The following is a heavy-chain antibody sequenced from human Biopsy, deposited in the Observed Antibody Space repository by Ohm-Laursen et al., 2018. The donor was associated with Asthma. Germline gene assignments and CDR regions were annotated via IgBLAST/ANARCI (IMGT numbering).Heavy chain of an antibody. CDR1: PGSINDYY. D-gene: IGHD6-13*01. CDR2: VHSSGST. CDR3: ARATSTWSQSGPRFFDH. J-gene: IGHJ5*02. Sequence: SETLSLTCTVSPGSINDYYWNWIRQFPGKGLEWIDYVHSSGSTRFNPSLKSRVTVSVDTSVDQVSLKLSSVSAADTAIYYCARATSTWSQSGPRFFDHWGPGSLVTVSS. V-gene: IGHV4-59*01.